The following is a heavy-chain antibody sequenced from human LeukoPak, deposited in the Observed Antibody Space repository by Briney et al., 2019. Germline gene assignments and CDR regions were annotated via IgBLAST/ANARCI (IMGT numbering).Heavy chain of an antibody. CDR1: GFTFSSYW. V-gene: IGHV3-30*18. CDR3: AKGSHDSSGYSRFDP. Sequence: GGSLRLSCAASGFTFSSYWMSWVRQAPGKGLEWVAVISYDGSNKYYADSVKGRFTISRDNSKNTLYLQMNSLRAEDTAVYYCAKGSHDSSGYSRFDPWGQGTLVTVSS. J-gene: IGHJ5*02. D-gene: IGHD3-22*01. CDR2: ISYDGSNK.